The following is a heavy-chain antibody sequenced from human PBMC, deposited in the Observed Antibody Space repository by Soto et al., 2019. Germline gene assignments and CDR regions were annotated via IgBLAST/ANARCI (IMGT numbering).Heavy chain of an antibody. CDR3: ARDIARIYCSGGSCYSSYYMGV. CDR2: IKQDGSEK. D-gene: IGHD2-15*01. J-gene: IGHJ6*03. Sequence: GGSLRLSCAASGFTFSSYWMSWVRQAPGKGLEWVANIKQDGSEKYYVDSVKGRFTISRDNAKNSLYLQMNSLRAEDTAVYYCARDIARIYCSGGSCYSSYYMGVWGKGTTVTVSS. CDR1: GFTFSSYW. V-gene: IGHV3-7*01.